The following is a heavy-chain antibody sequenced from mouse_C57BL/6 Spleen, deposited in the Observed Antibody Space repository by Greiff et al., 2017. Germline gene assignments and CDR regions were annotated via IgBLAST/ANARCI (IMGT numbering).Heavy chain of an antibody. CDR1: GFTFSDYG. CDR2: ISSGSSTI. Sequence: EVKLMESGGGLVKPGGSLKLSCAASGFTFSDYGMHWVRQAPEKGLEWVAYISSGSSTIYYAATVKGRFTISRDNAKDTLFLQMTSLRSEDTAMYYCARGGRGYFDYWGQGTTLTVSS. J-gene: IGHJ2*01. V-gene: IGHV5-17*01. CDR3: ARGGRGYFDY.